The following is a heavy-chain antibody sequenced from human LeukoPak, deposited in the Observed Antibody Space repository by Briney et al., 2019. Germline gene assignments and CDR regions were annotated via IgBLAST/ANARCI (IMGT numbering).Heavy chain of an antibody. CDR2: IWYDGSNK. CDR1: GFTFSSYG. D-gene: IGHD6-13*01. J-gene: IGHJ4*02. V-gene: IGHV3-33*01. Sequence: GRSLRLSCAASGFTFSSYGMHWVRQAPGKGLEWVAVIWYDGSNKYYADSVKGRFTISRDNSKNTLYLQMNSLRAEDTAVYYCARDLGTGQQLALDYWGQGTLVTVSS. CDR3: ARDLGTGQQLALDY.